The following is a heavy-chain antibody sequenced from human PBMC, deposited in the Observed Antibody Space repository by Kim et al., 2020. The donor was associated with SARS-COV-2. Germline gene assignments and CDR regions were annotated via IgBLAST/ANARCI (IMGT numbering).Heavy chain of an antibody. D-gene: IGHD3-16*01. CDR2: INHSGST. J-gene: IGHJ4*02. Sequence: SETLSLTCAVYGGSFSGYYWSWIRQPPGKGLEWIGEINHSGSTNYNPSLKSRVTISVDTSKNQFSLKLSSVTAADTAVYYCARGGGVDYWGQGTLVTVSS. CDR1: GGSFSGYY. CDR3: ARGGGVDY. V-gene: IGHV4-34*01.